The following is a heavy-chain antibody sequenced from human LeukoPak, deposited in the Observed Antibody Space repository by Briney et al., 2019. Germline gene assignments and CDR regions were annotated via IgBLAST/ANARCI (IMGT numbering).Heavy chain of an antibody. J-gene: IGHJ3*02. Sequence: GGSLRLSCAASGFTFSSYAMSWVRQAPGKGLEWVSAISGSGGSTYYADSVKGRFTISRDNSKNTLYLQMNSLRAEDTAAYYGAKAGYGSGSYYSPADAFDIWGQGTMVTVSS. CDR1: GFTFSSYA. CDR2: ISGSGGST. V-gene: IGHV3-23*01. D-gene: IGHD3-10*01. CDR3: AKAGYGSGSYYSPADAFDI.